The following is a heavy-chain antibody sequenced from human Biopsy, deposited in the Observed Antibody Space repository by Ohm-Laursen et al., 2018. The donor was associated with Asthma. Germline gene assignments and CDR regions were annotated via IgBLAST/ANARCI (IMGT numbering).Heavy chain of an antibody. Sequence: SVKVSCKAHGDILSSFGIKWVRKAPGQGLEWMGRINPNSSATNYAQKFQGRVTMTRDTSISTAYMEVSRLRSDDTAVYYCARGQKSAGDRWFDPWGQGTLVTVSS. CDR2: INPNSSAT. J-gene: IGHJ5*02. CDR1: GDILSSFG. D-gene: IGHD6-13*01. V-gene: IGHV1-2*06. CDR3: ARGQKSAGDRWFDP.